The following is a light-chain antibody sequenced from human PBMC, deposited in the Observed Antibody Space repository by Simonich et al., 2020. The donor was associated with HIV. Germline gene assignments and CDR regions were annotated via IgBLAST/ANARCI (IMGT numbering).Light chain of an antibody. CDR2: EDS. CDR3: YSTDSSDNSV. V-gene: IGLV3-10*01. CDR1: ALLKKS. J-gene: IGLJ2*01. Sequence: SYELTQPPSLSVSPGQTDRITGFGDALLKKSASWYQQRSGQAPVLVIHEDSKRPSGSTERFSGSSSGTMATLTIRGAQVEDEADYYCYSTDSSDNSVFGGGTKLTVL.